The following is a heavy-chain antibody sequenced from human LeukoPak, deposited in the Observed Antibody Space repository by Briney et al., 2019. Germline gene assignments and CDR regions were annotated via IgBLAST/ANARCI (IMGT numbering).Heavy chain of an antibody. CDR3: ASPLRIAVAGTRLDY. V-gene: IGHV3-48*01. CDR1: GFTFSSYS. CDR2: ISSSSSTI. Sequence: PGGSLRLSCAASGFTFSSYSMNWVRQASGKGLEWVSYISSSSSTIYYADSVKGRFTISRENAKNSLYLQMNSLRAEDTAVYYCASPLRIAVAGTRLDYWGQGTLVTVSS. J-gene: IGHJ4*02. D-gene: IGHD6-19*01.